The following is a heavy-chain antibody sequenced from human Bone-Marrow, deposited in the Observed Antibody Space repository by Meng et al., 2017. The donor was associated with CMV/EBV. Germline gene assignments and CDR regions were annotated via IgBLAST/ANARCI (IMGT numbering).Heavy chain of an antibody. V-gene: IGHV4-31*02. CDR1: GGSISSGGYY. J-gene: IGHJ4*02. CDR3: AKGPDYYGSGSFFDY. Sequence: SGGSISSGGYYWSWRRQHPGKGLEWIGYIYYSGSTYYNPSLKSRVTISVDTSKNQFSLKLSSVTAADTAVYYCAKGPDYYGSGSFFDYWGQGTLVTVSS. CDR2: IYYSGST. D-gene: IGHD3-10*01.